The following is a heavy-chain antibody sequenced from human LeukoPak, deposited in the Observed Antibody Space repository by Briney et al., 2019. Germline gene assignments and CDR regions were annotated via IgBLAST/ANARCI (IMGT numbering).Heavy chain of an antibody. CDR1: GYTFTSYG. Sequence: ASVKVSCKASGYTFTSYGISWVRQAPGQGLEWMGWISAYNGNTNYAQKLQGRVTMTTDTSTSTAYMELRSLRSDDTAVYYCARDLLYYYDSSGYYYVDAFDIWGQGTMVTVSS. CDR2: ISAYNGNT. D-gene: IGHD3-22*01. CDR3: ARDLLYYYDSSGYYYVDAFDI. J-gene: IGHJ3*02. V-gene: IGHV1-18*01.